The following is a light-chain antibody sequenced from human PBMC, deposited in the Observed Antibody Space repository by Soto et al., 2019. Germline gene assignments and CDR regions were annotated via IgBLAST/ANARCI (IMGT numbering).Light chain of an antibody. Sequence: DIQMTQSPSTLPASVGDRVTITCRASQSIDRWLAWYQQKPGTAPKLLIYDASNLESGVPSRFSGSGSGTDFALTVSSLQPEDFATYYCQQADTFPWTFGQGTKVDTK. V-gene: IGKV1-5*01. CDR3: QQADTFPWT. J-gene: IGKJ1*01. CDR2: DAS. CDR1: QSIDRW.